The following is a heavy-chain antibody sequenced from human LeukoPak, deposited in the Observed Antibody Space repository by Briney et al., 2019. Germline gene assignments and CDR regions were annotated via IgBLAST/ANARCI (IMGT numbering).Heavy chain of an antibody. Sequence: GGSLRLSCAASGFTFSSYAMHWVRQAPGKGLEWVAVISYDGSNKYYADSVKGRFTISRDNAKNSLYLQMNSLRAEDTALYYCARYLWDGDSPFDNWGQGTLVTVSS. CDR1: GFTFSSYA. D-gene: IGHD4-17*01. CDR3: ARYLWDGDSPFDN. J-gene: IGHJ4*02. CDR2: ISYDGSNK. V-gene: IGHV3-30*04.